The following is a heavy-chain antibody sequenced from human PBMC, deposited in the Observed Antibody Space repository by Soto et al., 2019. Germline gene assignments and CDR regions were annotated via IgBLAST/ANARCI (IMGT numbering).Heavy chain of an antibody. Sequence: GGSLRLSCAASGFTVSSTYLGWVRQSPGKGLEWVSVIYSGGDTYYADSVKGRFTISRDNSKNTLYLQMNSLRTEDTAVYYCARGRSGWSFDYWGQGTQVTVSS. D-gene: IGHD6-19*01. CDR3: ARGRSGWSFDY. J-gene: IGHJ4*02. V-gene: IGHV3-53*01. CDR2: IYSGGDT. CDR1: GFTVSSTY.